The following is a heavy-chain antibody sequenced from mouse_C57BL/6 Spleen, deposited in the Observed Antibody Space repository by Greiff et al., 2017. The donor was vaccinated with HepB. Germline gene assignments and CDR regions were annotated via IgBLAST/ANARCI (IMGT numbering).Heavy chain of an antibody. CDR2: IDPSDSYT. J-gene: IGHJ1*03. Sequence: QVHVKQPGAELVMPGASVKLSCKASGYTFTSYWMHWVKQRPGQGLEWIGEIDPSDSYTNYNQKFKGKSTLTVDKSSSTAYMQLSSLTSEDSAVYYCARWDGSSFYWYFDVWGTGTTVTVSS. CDR1: GYTFTSYW. CDR3: ARWDGSSFYWYFDV. V-gene: IGHV1-69*01. D-gene: IGHD1-1*01.